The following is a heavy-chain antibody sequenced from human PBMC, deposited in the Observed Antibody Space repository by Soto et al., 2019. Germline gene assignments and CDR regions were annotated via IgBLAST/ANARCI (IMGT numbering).Heavy chain of an antibody. CDR3: ARVWGYAFDY. J-gene: IGHJ4*02. Sequence: QVQLQESGPGLVKPSETLSLTCTVSGGSISSYYWSWIRQPPGKGPEWIGYIYYSGSTNYNPSLKSRVTISVAASKNQFSLKLSSVTAADTAVYYCARVWGYAFDYWGQGTLVTVSS. D-gene: IGHD3-16*01. CDR2: IYYSGST. CDR1: GGSISSYY. V-gene: IGHV4-59*01.